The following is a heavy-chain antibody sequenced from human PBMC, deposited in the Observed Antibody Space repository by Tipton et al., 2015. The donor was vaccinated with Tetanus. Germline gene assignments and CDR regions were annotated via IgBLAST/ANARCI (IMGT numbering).Heavy chain of an antibody. CDR3: ARGMSCDP. V-gene: IGHV3-7*01. CDR1: GFTFNTYW. J-gene: IGHJ5*02. Sequence: SLRLSCAASGFTFNTYWMSWARQAPGKGLEWVANIKYDESEKYYVDSVKGRFTISRDNAKNSLYLQMNSLRVDDTAVYYCARGMSCDPWGQGTLVIVSS. CDR2: IKYDESEK.